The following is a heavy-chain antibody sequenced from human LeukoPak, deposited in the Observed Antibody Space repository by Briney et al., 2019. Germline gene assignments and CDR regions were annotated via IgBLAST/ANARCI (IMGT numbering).Heavy chain of an antibody. CDR1: GFTFSSYD. J-gene: IGHJ4*02. V-gene: IGHV3-30*18. CDR3: AKRNGF. CDR2: ISYDGNNK. Sequence: GGSLRLSCAASGFTFSSYDMHWVRQAPGKGLEWVAIISYDGNNKYYADSAKGRFTISRDNSKNTLYLQMNSLRVEDTAVYYCAKRNGFWGQGTLVTVSS. D-gene: IGHD1-1*01.